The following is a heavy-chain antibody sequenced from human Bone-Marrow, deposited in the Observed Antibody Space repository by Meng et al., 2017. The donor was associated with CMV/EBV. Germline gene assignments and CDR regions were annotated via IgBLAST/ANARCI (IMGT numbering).Heavy chain of an antibody. CDR3: ARELSTGLPDY. Sequence: GESLKISCAASEFTFSSYSMNWVRQAPGKGLEWVSSISSSSSYIYYADSVKGRFTISRDNAEDSLYLQINSLRTEDTAVYYCARELSTGLPDYWGQGSLVTVSS. CDR2: ISSSSSYI. J-gene: IGHJ4*02. CDR1: EFTFSSYS. V-gene: IGHV3-21*01. D-gene: IGHD3-10*01.